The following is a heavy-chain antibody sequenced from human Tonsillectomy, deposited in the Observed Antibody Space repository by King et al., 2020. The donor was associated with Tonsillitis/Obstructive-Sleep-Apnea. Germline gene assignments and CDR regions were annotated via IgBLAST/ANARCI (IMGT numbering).Heavy chain of an antibody. CDR1: GFTFSSYS. V-gene: IGHV3-48*02. J-gene: IGHJ5*02. CDR3: ARAPSQYDILTGYHRDWFDP. Sequence: QLVQSGGGLVQPGGSLRLSCAASGFTFSSYSMNWVRQAPGKGLEWGSYISISSSTIYYADSVRGRFTISRDNAKNSLYLRMNSLRDEDTAVYYCARAPSQYDILTGYHRDWFDPWGQGTLVTVSS. CDR2: ISISSSTI. D-gene: IGHD3-9*01.